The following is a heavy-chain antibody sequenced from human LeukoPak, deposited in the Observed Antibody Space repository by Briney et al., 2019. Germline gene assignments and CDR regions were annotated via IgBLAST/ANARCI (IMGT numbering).Heavy chain of an antibody. CDR3: ARALDCSSTSCSSMGHDY. J-gene: IGHJ4*02. D-gene: IGHD2-2*01. Sequence: GGSLRLSCAASGFTFSDYYMSWIRQAPGKGLEWVSYISSSGSTIYYADSVKGRFTISRDNAKNSLYLQMNSLRAEDTAVYYCARALDCSSTSCSSMGHDYWGQGTLVTVSS. CDR1: GFTFSDYY. V-gene: IGHV3-11*01. CDR2: ISSSGSTI.